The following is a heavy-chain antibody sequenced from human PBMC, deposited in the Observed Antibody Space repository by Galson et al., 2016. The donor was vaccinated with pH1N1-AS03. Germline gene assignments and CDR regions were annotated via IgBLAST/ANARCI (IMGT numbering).Heavy chain of an antibody. CDR3: ATGVASVTGSGALGY. CDR2: ISWNGDFI. D-gene: IGHD3-10*01. CDR1: GFTFDAYA. Sequence: SLRLSCAGSGFTFDAYAMHWIRQAPGKGLECVSYISWNGDFIQYADSVRGRFTISRDSATDSVHLRMDNLRIEDTAVYYCATGVASVTGSGALGYWSQGMLAAVSS. V-gene: IGHV3-11*04. J-gene: IGHJ4*02.